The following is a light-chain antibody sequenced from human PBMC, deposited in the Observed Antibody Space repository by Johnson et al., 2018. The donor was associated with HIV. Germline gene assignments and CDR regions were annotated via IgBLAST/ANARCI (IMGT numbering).Light chain of an antibody. J-gene: IGLJ1*01. Sequence: QSVLTQPPSVSAAPGQKVTISCSGSNSNIGNSYVSWYQQLPRTAPKLLIYENNKRPSGIPDRFSGSKSGTSATLGITGLQTGDEADYYCGTWDNSLNVYVFGTGTKVTVL. CDR2: ENN. CDR1: NSNIGNSY. CDR3: GTWDNSLNVYV. V-gene: IGLV1-51*02.